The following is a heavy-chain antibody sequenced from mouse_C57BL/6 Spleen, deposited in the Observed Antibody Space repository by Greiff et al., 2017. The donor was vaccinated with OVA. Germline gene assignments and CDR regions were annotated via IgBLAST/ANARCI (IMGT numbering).Heavy chain of an antibody. V-gene: IGHV5-17*01. Sequence: EVKVVESGGGLVKPGGSLKLSCAASGFTFSDYGMHWVRQAPEKGLEWVAYISSGSSTIYYADTVKGRFTLSRDNAKNTLFLQMTSLRSEDTATYYCARGGYGAMDYWGQGTSVTVSS. CDR3: ARGGYGAMDY. J-gene: IGHJ4*01. CDR2: ISSGSSTI. D-gene: IGHD3-2*02. CDR1: GFTFSDYG.